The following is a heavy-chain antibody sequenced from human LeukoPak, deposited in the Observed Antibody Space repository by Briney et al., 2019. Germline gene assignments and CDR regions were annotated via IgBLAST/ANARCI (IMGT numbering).Heavy chain of an antibody. V-gene: IGHV3-21*04. CDR2: ISSSSSYI. Sequence: GGSLRLSCAASGFTFSSYSMNWVRQAPGKGLEWVSSISSSSSYIYYADSVKGRFTISRDNAKNSLYLQMNSLRAEDTAVYYCARERTTVTYEFDYWGQGTLVTVSS. J-gene: IGHJ4*02. CDR1: GFTFSSYS. D-gene: IGHD4-17*01. CDR3: ARERTTVTYEFDY.